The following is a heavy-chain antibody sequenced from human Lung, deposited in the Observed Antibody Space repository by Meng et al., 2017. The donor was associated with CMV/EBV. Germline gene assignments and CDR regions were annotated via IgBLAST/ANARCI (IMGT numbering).Heavy chain of an antibody. CDR3: AKADGYRYGNYYYYGMDV. CDR2: IRYDGKNK. J-gene: IGHJ6*02. V-gene: IGHV3-30*02. Sequence: GESXKISXAASGFTFSSYGTHWVRQAPGKGLEWVAFIRYDGKNKYYADSVKGRFTISRDNSKNTLYLQMNSLRAEDTAVYYCAKADGYRYGNYYYYGMDVWGQETTVTVSS. D-gene: IGHD5-18*01. CDR1: GFTFSSYG.